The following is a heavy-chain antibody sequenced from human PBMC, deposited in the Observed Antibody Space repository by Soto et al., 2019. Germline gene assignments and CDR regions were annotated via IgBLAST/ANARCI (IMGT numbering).Heavy chain of an antibody. Sequence: ASVKVSCKASGYTFTSYAMHWVRQAPGQRLEWMGWIGAGTGNTKYSQKFQGRVTITRDTSATTAYMELSNLRSEDTAVYYCAREDGSSNWFFDLWGRGALVTVSS. V-gene: IGHV1-3*01. CDR3: AREDGSSNWFFDL. CDR2: IGAGTGNT. D-gene: IGHD5-12*01. J-gene: IGHJ2*01. CDR1: GYTFTSYA.